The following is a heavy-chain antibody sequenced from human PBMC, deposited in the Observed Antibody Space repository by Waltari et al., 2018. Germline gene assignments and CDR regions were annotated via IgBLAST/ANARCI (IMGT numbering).Heavy chain of an antibody. CDR3: ARERKGYYDFWSGYWGYFDY. D-gene: IGHD3-3*01. Sequence: QVQLQQWGAGLLKPSETLSLTCAVYGGSFSGYYWSWIRQPPGKGPEWIGEINHSGSTNYNPSLKSRVTISVDTSKNQFSLKLSSVTAADTAVYYCARERKGYYDFWSGYWGYFDYWGQGTLVTVSS. J-gene: IGHJ4*02. V-gene: IGHV4-34*01. CDR2: INHSGST. CDR1: GGSFSGYY.